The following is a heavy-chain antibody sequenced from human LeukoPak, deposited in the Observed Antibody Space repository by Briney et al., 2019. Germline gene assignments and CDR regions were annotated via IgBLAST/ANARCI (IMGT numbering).Heavy chain of an antibody. V-gene: IGHV4-61*02. Sequence: SQTLSLTCTVSGDSISSGDYYWSWIRQPAGKGLEWIGSIYYSGSTYYNPSLKSRVTISVDTSKNQFSLKLSSVTAADTAVYYCARDILTGYYHERKFDYWGQGTLVTVSS. CDR1: GDSISSGDYY. CDR3: ARDILTGYYHERKFDY. D-gene: IGHD3-9*01. CDR2: IYYSGST. J-gene: IGHJ4*02.